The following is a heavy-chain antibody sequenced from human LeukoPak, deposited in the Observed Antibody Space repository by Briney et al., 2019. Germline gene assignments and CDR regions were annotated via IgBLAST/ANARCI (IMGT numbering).Heavy chain of an antibody. D-gene: IGHD3-22*01. CDR2: IYPGDSDT. CDR3: ARWFSTWDSSGYSNYFDY. Sequence: GESLKIPCKGSRYSFTSYWIGWVRQMPGKGLEWMGIIYPGDSDTRYSPSFQGQVTISADKSISTAYLQWSSLKASDTAMYYCARWFSTWDSSGYSNYFDYWGEGTLVTVS. V-gene: IGHV5-51*01. CDR1: RYSFTSYW. J-gene: IGHJ4*02.